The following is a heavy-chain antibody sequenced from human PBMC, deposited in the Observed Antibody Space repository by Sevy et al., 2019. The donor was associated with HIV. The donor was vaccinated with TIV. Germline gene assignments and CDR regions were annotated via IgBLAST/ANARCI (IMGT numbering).Heavy chain of an antibody. CDR2: IKQDGSEK. D-gene: IGHD6-6*01. J-gene: IGHJ6*02. Sequence: GGSLRLSCAASGFTFSSYWMSWVRQAPGKGLEWVANIKQDGSEKYYVDSVKGRFTISRDNAKNSLYLQMNSLRAEDTAVYYWAREPRRGYGSSSHRSSYYYYGMDVWGQGTTVTVSS. V-gene: IGHV3-7*01. CDR1: GFTFSSYW. CDR3: AREPRRGYGSSSHRSSYYYYGMDV.